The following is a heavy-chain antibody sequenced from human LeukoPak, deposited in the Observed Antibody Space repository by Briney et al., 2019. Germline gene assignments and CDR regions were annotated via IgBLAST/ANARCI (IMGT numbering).Heavy chain of an antibody. CDR3: ARGPPGYSSSWYRGWFDP. V-gene: IGHV4-34*01. J-gene: IGHJ5*02. Sequence: SETLSLTCAVYGGSFSGYYWSWIRQPPGKGLEWIGEINHSGSTNYNPSLKSRVTISVDTSKNQFSLKLSSVTAADTAVYYCARGPPGYSSSWYRGWFDPWGQGTLVAVSS. CDR2: INHSGST. CDR1: GGSFSGYY. D-gene: IGHD6-13*01.